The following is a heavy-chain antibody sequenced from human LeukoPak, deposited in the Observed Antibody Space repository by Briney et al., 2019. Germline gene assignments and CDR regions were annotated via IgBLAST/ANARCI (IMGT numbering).Heavy chain of an antibody. J-gene: IGHJ5*02. V-gene: IGHV1-2*06. CDR1: GYTFTGYY. CDR3: AREVAGTRGWFDP. D-gene: IGHD6-19*01. Sequence: GASVKVSCKASGYTFTGYYMHWVRQAPGQGLEWMGRINPNSGGTNYAQKFQGRVTMTRDTSISTAYMELSRLRSDDTAVYYCAREVAGTRGWFDPWGQGTLVTVSS. CDR2: INPNSGGT.